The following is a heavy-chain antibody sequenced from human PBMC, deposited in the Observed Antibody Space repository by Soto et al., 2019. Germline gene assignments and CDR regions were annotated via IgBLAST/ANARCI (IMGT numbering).Heavy chain of an antibody. D-gene: IGHD2-15*01. CDR3: ARERIPYSVNWFDP. V-gene: IGHV4-59*01. CDR2: IYYTGST. CDR1: GVSINSFY. Sequence: PSETLSLTCTVSGVSINSFYWSWIRQPPGKGLEWIGYIYYTGSTNYNPSLRSRVTISVDTSKNQFSLKLSSVAAADTAVYYCARERIPYSVNWFDPWGQGTLVTVSS. J-gene: IGHJ5*02.